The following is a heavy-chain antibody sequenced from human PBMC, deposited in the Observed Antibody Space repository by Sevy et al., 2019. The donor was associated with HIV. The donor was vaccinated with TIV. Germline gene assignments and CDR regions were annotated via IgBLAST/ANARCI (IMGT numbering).Heavy chain of an antibody. CDR1: GYTFTNFG. CDR3: ARDLLAIAGYSSTWSGGY. J-gene: IGHJ4*02. Sequence: ASVKVSCKASGYTFTNFGITWVRQAPGQGLEWMGWIGAYNGNTNYAQKFRGRVTMTTDTSTSTAYMELRSLRSDDTAVYYCARDLLAIAGYSSTWSGGYWGQGTLVTVSS. D-gene: IGHD6-13*01. CDR2: IGAYNGNT. V-gene: IGHV1-18*01.